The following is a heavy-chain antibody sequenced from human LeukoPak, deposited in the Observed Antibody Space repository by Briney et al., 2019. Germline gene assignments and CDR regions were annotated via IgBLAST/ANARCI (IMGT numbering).Heavy chain of an antibody. CDR2: IYSSGST. CDR1: GXSISSYY. Sequence: SETLSLTCTVSGXSISSYYWSWLRQTPGKGLEWIGYIYSSGSTNYGPSLKSRVTISVNTSKNQFSLKLSSVTAADTAVYYCARRGYYDDSGYNFFDTWGQGTLVTVSS. D-gene: IGHD3-22*01. J-gene: IGHJ4*02. V-gene: IGHV4-59*08. CDR3: ARRGYYDDSGYNFFDT.